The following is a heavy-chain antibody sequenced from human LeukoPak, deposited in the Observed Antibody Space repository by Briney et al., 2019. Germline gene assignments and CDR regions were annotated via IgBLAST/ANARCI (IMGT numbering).Heavy chain of an antibody. J-gene: IGHJ6*03. CDR2: INPNNGGT. Sequence: ASVKVSCKASGYTFTGYSMHWVRQAPGQGLEWMGWINPNNGGTTYAHNFQGRVTMTRDTSISTVYMDLSRLRSDDTAVYYCARALGHSYGSGSLEGYYYYFMDVWGKGTTVTISS. D-gene: IGHD3-10*01. CDR3: ARALGHSYGSGSLEGYYYYFMDV. CDR1: GYTFTGYS. V-gene: IGHV1-2*02.